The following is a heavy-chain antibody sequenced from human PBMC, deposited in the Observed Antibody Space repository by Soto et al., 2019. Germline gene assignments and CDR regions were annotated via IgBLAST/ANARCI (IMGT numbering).Heavy chain of an antibody. CDR1: GFTFDDYA. CDR2: ISWNSGSI. D-gene: IGHD3-22*01. J-gene: IGHJ4*02. CDR3: AKDRNYYDSSGLDY. Sequence: EVPLVESGGGLVQPGRSLRLSCAASGFTFDDYAMHWVRQAPGKGLEWVSGISWNSGSIGYADSVKGRFTISRDNAKNSLYLQMNSLRAEDTALYYCAKDRNYYDSSGLDYWGQGTLVTVSS. V-gene: IGHV3-9*01.